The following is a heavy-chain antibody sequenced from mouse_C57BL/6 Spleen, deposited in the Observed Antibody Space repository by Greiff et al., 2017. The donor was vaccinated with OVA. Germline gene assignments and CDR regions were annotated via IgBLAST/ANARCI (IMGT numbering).Heavy chain of an antibody. CDR2: INPNNGGT. D-gene: IGHD6-1*01. Sequence: EVMLVESGPELVKPGASVKLSCKASGYTFTDYYMHWVKQSHGKSLEWIGYINPNNGGTSYNQKFKGKATLTVNKSSSTAYMELRSLTSEDSAVYYCAKASWGEGFADWGQGTLVTVSA. CDR1: GYTFTDYY. CDR3: AKASWGEGFAD. V-gene: IGHV1-22*01. J-gene: IGHJ3*01.